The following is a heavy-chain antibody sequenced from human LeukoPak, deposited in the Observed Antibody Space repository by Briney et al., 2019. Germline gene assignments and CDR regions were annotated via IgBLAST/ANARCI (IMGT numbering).Heavy chain of an antibody. CDR3: AKVCGDMRCYYFDY. D-gene: IGHD2-15*01. Sequence: GGSLRLSCAASGFTFRSYAMSWVRQAPGKGLEWVSAISGSGGSTYYADSVKGRFTISRDNSKNTLYLQMNSLRAEDTAVYYCAKVCGDMRCYYFDYWGQGTLVTVSS. CDR2: ISGSGGST. V-gene: IGHV3-23*01. J-gene: IGHJ4*02. CDR1: GFTFRSYA.